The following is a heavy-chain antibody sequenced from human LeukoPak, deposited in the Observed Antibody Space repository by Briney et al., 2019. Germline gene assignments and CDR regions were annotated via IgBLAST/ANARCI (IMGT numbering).Heavy chain of an antibody. CDR3: ASGSRSGYYYLVY. Sequence: PGGSLRLSCAASGFTFSSYAMSWVRQAPGKGLEWVSGINWNGGSTGYADSVKGRFTISRDNAKNSLYLQMNSLRAEDTALYYCASGSRSGYYYLVYWGQGTLVTVSS. J-gene: IGHJ4*02. CDR2: INWNGGST. V-gene: IGHV3-20*04. D-gene: IGHD3-22*01. CDR1: GFTFSSYA.